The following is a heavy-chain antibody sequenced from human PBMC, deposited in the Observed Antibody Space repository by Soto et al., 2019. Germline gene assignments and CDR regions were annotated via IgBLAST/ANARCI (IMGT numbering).Heavy chain of an antibody. CDR3: ARGRVGTAYFDY. J-gene: IGHJ4*02. Sequence: RRLSCAASGFTFTSNSMNWVRQAPGKGLEWISYITSSSSTIYYADSVKGRFTISRDNAKNSLYLQMNSLRDEDTAVYYCARGRVGTAYFDYWGQGALVTVSS. CDR2: ITSSSSTI. CDR1: GFTFTSNS. D-gene: IGHD2-21*02. V-gene: IGHV3-48*02.